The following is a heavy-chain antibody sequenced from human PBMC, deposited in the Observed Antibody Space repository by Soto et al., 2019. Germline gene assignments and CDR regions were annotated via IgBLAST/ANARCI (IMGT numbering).Heavy chain of an antibody. V-gene: IGHV4-39*01. J-gene: IGHJ5*02. CDR2: IYYSGST. Sequence: SETLSLTCTVSGGSISSSSYYWGWIRQPPGKGLEWIGSIYYSGSTYYNPSLKSRVTISIDTSKNQFSLKLSSVTAADTAVYYCARLHSSGYFDPWGQGTLVTVSS. CDR1: GGSISSSSYY. D-gene: IGHD6-19*01. CDR3: ARLHSSGYFDP.